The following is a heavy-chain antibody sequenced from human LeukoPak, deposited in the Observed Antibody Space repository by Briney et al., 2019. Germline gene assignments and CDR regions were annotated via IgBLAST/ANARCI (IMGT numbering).Heavy chain of an antibody. CDR3: ARVEEGAIPFDY. Sequence: GGSLRLSCAASGFTFSSYSMNWVRQAPGKGLEWVSSISSSSSYIYYADSVKGRFTISRDNAKNSLYLQVNSLRAEDTAVYYCARVEEGAIPFDYWGQGTLVTVSS. CDR2: ISSSSSYI. V-gene: IGHV3-21*01. CDR1: GFTFSSYS. D-gene: IGHD1-26*01. J-gene: IGHJ4*02.